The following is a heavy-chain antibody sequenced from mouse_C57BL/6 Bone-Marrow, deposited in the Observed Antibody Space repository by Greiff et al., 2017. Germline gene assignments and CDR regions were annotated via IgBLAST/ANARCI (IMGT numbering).Heavy chain of an antibody. CDR2: IRKKANGYTT. CDR3: ARCYLPDAMDY. Sequence: EVQLVESGGGLVQPGGSLSLSCAASGFTFTDYYMSWVRQPPGKALEWLGFIRKKANGYTTAYSASVKGRFTISRDNSQSILYLQMKALRAEDSATYYCARCYLPDAMDYWGQGTSVTVSS. D-gene: IGHD1-1*01. CDR1: GFTFTDYY. V-gene: IGHV7-3*01. J-gene: IGHJ4*01.